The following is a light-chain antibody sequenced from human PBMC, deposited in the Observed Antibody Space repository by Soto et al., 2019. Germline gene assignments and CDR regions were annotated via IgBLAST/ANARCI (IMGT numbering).Light chain of an antibody. CDR1: QSVSSS. Sequence: MTQSPSTLSASVGERATLSCRASQSVSSSLAWYQQKPGQAPRLLIYGASTRASGIPARFSGSGSGTEYILTSSRQQSEDVTTYYCLQDCYSPSTFGGGTKVDIK. CDR3: LQDCYSPST. J-gene: IGKJ4*01. CDR2: GAS. V-gene: IGKV3-15*01.